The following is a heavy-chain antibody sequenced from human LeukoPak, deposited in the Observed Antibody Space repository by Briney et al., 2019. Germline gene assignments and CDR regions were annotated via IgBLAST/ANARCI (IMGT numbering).Heavy chain of an antibody. V-gene: IGHV3-30*04. CDR1: GFTFSSYA. CDR3: ARDMDYYGSGSPRPFGY. CDR2: ISYDGSNK. J-gene: IGHJ4*02. Sequence: GRSLRLSCAASGFTFSSYAMHWVRQAPGKGLEWVAVISYDGSNKYCADSVKGRFTISRDNSKNTLYLQMNSLRAEDTAVYYCARDMDYYGSGSPRPFGYWGQGTLVTVSS. D-gene: IGHD3-10*01.